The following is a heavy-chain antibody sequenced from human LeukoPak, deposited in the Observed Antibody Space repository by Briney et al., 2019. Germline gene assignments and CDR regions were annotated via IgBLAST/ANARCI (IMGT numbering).Heavy chain of an antibody. CDR1: GFTFSSYG. V-gene: IGHV3-30*18. Sequence: GGSLRLSCAASGFTFSSYGMHWVRQAPGKGLEWVAVISYDGSNKYYADSVKGQFTISRDNSKNTLYLQMNSLRAEDTAVYYCAKDREVAPFDYWGQGTLVTVSS. J-gene: IGHJ4*02. CDR2: ISYDGSNK. D-gene: IGHD5-24*01. CDR3: AKDREVAPFDY.